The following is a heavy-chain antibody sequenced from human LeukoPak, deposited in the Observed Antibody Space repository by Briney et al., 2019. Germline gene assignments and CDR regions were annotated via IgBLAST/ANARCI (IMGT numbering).Heavy chain of an antibody. J-gene: IGHJ4*02. D-gene: IGHD3-22*01. CDR3: ARARSYYDSPMGY. CDR2: IYYSGST. CDR1: GGSISSYY. Sequence: PSETLSLAWTVSGGSISSYYWSWIRQPPGKGLEWIGYIYYSGSTNYNPSLKSRVTISVGTSKNQFSLKLSSVTAADTAVFYCARARSYYDSPMGYWGQGTLVTVSS. V-gene: IGHV4-59*01.